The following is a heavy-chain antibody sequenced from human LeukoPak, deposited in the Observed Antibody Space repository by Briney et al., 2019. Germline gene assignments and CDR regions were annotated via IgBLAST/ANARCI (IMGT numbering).Heavy chain of an antibody. D-gene: IGHD6-13*01. J-gene: IGHJ4*02. V-gene: IGHV3-30*02. CDR3: AKDHSLTLAAAGTLPDH. Sequence: GTSLRLSCAASGFTFNTYGMHWVRQAPGRGLEWVAFIRFDGNNKYYVDSVKGRFTISRDNSMNTLYLQMNSLRPEDTALYYCAKDHSLTLAAAGTLPDHWGQGTLVTVSS. CDR1: GFTFNTYG. CDR2: IRFDGNNK.